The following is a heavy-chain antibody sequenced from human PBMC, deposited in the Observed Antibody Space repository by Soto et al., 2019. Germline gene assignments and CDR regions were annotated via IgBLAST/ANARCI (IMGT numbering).Heavy chain of an antibody. V-gene: IGHV1-69*12. CDR3: ARKTPGCISTSCRVWGRFDP. CDR2: IIPIFGTA. D-gene: IGHD2-2*01. CDR1: GGTFSSYA. Sequence: QVQLVQSGAEVKKPGSSVKVSCKASGGTFSSYAISWVRQAPGQGLEWMGGIIPIFGTANYAQKFQGRVTITADESTSTAYMELSSLRSEDTAVYYCARKTPGCISTSCRVWGRFDPWGQGTLVTVSS. J-gene: IGHJ5*02.